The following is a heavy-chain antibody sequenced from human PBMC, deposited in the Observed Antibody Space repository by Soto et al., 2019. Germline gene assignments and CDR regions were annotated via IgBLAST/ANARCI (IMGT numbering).Heavy chain of an antibody. CDR2: ISAYNGNT. V-gene: IGHV1-18*01. J-gene: IGHJ4*02. D-gene: IGHD3-9*01. CDR3: ARGSVLRCFDWLRGGIDY. Sequence: QVQLVQSGAEVKKPGASVKVSCKASGYTFTSYGISWVRQAPGQGLEWMGWISAYNGNTNYAQKLQGRVTMTTDTSTSTAYMELRSLRSADTAVYYCARGSVLRCFDWLRGGIDYWGQGTLVTVSS. CDR1: GYTFTSYG.